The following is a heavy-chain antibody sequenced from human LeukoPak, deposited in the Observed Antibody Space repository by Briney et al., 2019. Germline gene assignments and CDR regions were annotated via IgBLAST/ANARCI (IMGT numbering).Heavy chain of an antibody. D-gene: IGHD2-2*01. J-gene: IGHJ4*02. CDR1: GYTFTSYG. V-gene: IGHV1-18*01. CDR2: ISAYNGNT. CDR3: ARDIDCSSTSCPELDY. Sequence: ASVKVSCKASGYTFTSYGISWVRPAPGQGLEWMGWISAYNGNTNYAQKLQGRVTMTTDTSTSTAYMELRSLRSDDTAVYYCARDIDCSSTSCPELDYWGQGALVTVSS.